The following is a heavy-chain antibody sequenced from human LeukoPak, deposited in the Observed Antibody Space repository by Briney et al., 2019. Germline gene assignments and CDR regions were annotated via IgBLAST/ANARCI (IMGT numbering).Heavy chain of an antibody. D-gene: IGHD3-10*02. CDR3: ARGVRVVIIDY. CDR1: GFTFSSYW. J-gene: IGHJ4*02. Sequence: GGSLRLSCAASGFTFSSYWMSWVRQAPGKGLEWVANIRHDGSEKYYVDSVKGRFTISRDNAKNSLYLQMNSLRAEDTAVYYCARGVRVVIIDYWGQGTLVSVSS. V-gene: IGHV3-7*01. CDR2: IRHDGSEK.